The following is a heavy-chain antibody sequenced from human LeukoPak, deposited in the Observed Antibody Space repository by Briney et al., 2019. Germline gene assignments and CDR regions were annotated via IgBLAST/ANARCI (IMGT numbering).Heavy chain of an antibody. D-gene: IGHD3-10*01. CDR1: GYTFTSYA. J-gene: IGHJ4*02. CDR2: IDTNTGNP. V-gene: IGHV7-4-1*02. CDR3: ARDFTMVRGVIDY. Sequence: GASVKVSCKASGYTFTSYAMNWVRQAPGQGREWRGWIDTNTGNPTSAQGFTGRFVFSLDTSVSTAYLQISSLKAEDTAVYYCARDFTMVRGVIDYWGQGTLVTVSS.